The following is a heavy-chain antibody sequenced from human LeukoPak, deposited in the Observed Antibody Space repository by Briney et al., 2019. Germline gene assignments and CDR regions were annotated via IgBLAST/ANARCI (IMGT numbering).Heavy chain of an antibody. CDR1: GFTLSSYG. J-gene: IGHJ4*02. V-gene: IGHV3-23*01. CDR2: ISDSGNT. Sequence: QPGGSLRLSCAASGFTLSSYGMSWVRQAPGKGLEWVSAISDSGNTYHADSVKGRFTISRDISKNTLFLQMDRPRPEDAAVYYCAQAPVTTCRGAYCYPFDYWGQGTLVTVSS. D-gene: IGHD2-21*01. CDR3: AQAPVTTCRGAYCYPFDY.